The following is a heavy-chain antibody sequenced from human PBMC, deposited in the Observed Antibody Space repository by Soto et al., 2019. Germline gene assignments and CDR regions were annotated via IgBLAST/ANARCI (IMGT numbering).Heavy chain of an antibody. J-gene: IGHJ6*02. D-gene: IGHD6-13*01. V-gene: IGHV5-10-1*01. CDR3: AITLDSSSWYGEDYYGMDV. CDR1: GYSFTSYW. CDR2: IDPSDSYT. Sequence: GESLKISCKGSGYSFTSYWISWVRQMPGKGLEWMGRIDPSDSYTNCSPSFQGHVTISADKSISTAYLQWSSLKASDTAMYYCAITLDSSSWYGEDYYGMDVWGQGTTVTVSS.